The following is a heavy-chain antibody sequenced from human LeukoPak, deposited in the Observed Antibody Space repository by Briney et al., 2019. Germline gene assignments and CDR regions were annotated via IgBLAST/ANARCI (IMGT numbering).Heavy chain of an antibody. CDR3: ARGPIGLGLFDY. J-gene: IGHJ4*02. V-gene: IGHV1-69*13. Sequence: SVKVSCKASGYTFTSYGISWVRQAPGQGLEWMGGIIPIFGTANYAQKFQGRVTITADESTSTAYMELSSLRSEDTAVYYCARGPIGLGLFDYWGQGTLVTVSS. CDR1: GYTFTSYG. D-gene: IGHD3-10*01. CDR2: IIPIFGTA.